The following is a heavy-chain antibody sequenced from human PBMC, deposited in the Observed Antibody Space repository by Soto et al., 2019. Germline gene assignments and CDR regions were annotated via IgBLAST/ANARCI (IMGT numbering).Heavy chain of an antibody. Sequence: QVQLVESGGGVVQPGRSLRLSCAASGFTFSSYAMHWVRQAPGKGLEWVAVISYDGSNKYYADSVKGRFTISRDNSKNTLYLQMNSLRAEDTAVYYCARSLYDSSGLYYFDYWGQGTLVTVSS. V-gene: IGHV3-30-3*01. CDR3: ARSLYDSSGLYYFDY. CDR1: GFTFSSYA. D-gene: IGHD3-22*01. J-gene: IGHJ4*02. CDR2: ISYDGSNK.